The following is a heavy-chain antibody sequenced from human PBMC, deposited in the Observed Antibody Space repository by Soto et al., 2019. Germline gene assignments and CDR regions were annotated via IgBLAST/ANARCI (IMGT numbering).Heavy chain of an antibody. V-gene: IGHV5-10-1*01. CDR3: ARHSRYYYDISLAFDI. J-gene: IGHJ3*02. CDR1: GYSFTSYW. Sequence: PGESLKISCKGSGYSFTSYWISWVRQMPGKGLEWMGRIDPSDSYTNYSPSFQGHVTISADKSISTAYLQWSSLKASDTAMYYWARHSRYYYDISLAFDIWGQGTMVTV. CDR2: IDPSDSYT. D-gene: IGHD3-22*01.